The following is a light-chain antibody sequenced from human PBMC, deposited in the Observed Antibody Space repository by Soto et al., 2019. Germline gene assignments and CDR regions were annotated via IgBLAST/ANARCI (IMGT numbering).Light chain of an antibody. CDR3: QQSYSTLPYT. J-gene: IGKJ2*01. V-gene: IGKV4-1*01. CDR2: WAS. Sequence: DFVMTQSPDSLAVSLGERATINCKSSQSVFYTSNNKTFLPWYRHKRGRPPKLLISWASARESGVPDRFSGSGSGTDFTLTISSLKAEDVAVYYCQQSYSTLPYTFGQGIKLEIK. CDR1: QSVFYTSNNKTF.